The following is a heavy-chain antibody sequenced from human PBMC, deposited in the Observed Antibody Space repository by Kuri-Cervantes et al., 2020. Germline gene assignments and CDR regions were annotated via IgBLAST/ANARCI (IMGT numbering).Heavy chain of an antibody. CDR1: GGTFSSYA. J-gene: IGHJ4*02. CDR2: IIPIFGTA. Sequence: SVKVSCKASGGTFSSYAISWVRQAPGQGLEWMGGIIPIFGTANYAQKFQGRVTITTDESTSTAYMELSRLRSDDTAVYYCARGGYGPFDYWGQGTLVTVSS. V-gene: IGHV1-69*05. CDR3: ARGGYGPFDY. D-gene: IGHD5-12*01.